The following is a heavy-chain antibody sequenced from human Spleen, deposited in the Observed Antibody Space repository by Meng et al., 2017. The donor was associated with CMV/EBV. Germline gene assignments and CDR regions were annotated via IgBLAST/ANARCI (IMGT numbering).Heavy chain of an antibody. J-gene: IGHJ6*02. CDR3: ASGWDYYYGMDV. D-gene: IGHD6-19*01. V-gene: IGHV1-2*02. CDR1: GYSFTRYD. Sequence: ASVKVSCKTSGYSFTRYDINWVRQAPGQGLEWMGWIHPSSGGTNYAQKFQGRVAMSSDTSITTGYMELTRLRFDDTAVYYCASGWDYYYGMDVWGQGTTVTVSS. CDR2: IHPSSGGT.